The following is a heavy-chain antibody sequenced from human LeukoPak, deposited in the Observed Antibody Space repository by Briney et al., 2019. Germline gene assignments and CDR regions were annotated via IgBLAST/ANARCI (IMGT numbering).Heavy chain of an antibody. CDR2: VHNSGTT. V-gene: IGHV4-4*01. CDR3: AGHSGYSLLH. J-gene: IGHJ4*02. CDR1: GGSISSNW. Sequence: SGTLSLTCAVSGGSISSNWRSWVRQPPGTGREGIGEVHNSGTTNYNPSLKSPVTISVDKSKNQCSLKLTSVTAADTAVDCCAGHSGYSLLHCGQGNPVT. D-gene: IGHD5-12*01.